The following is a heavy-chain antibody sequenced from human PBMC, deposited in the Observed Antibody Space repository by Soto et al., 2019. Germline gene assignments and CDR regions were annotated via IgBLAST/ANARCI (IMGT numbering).Heavy chain of an antibody. CDR3: ARVGSSGWSPDY. CDR1: GGSITGHY. CDR2: IFYSGSTTY. V-gene: IGHV4-59*11. Sequence: SETLSLTCTVSGGSITGHYWIWIRQPPGEGMEWIGYIFYSGSTTYNNNPSLKSRVTMSVDTSKNQFSLRLSSVTAADTAVYYCARVGSSGWSPDYWGQGTLVTVSS. D-gene: IGHD6-19*01. J-gene: IGHJ4*02.